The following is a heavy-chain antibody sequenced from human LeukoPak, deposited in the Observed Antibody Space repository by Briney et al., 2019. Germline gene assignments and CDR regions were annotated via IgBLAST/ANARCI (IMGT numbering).Heavy chain of an antibody. D-gene: IGHD1-26*01. V-gene: IGHV4-39*01. Sequence: NPSETLSLTCTVSGGSISSSSYYWGWIRQPPGKGLEWIGSIYYSGSTYYNPSLKSRVTISVDTSKNQFSLKLSSVTAADTAVYYCARLSGSYSDYYYYYYMDVWGKGTTVTISS. CDR2: IYYSGST. CDR3: ARLSGSYSDYYYYYYMDV. CDR1: GGSISSSSYY. J-gene: IGHJ6*03.